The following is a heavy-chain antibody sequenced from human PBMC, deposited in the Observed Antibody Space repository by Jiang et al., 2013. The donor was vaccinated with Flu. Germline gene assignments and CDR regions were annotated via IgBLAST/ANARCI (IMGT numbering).Heavy chain of an antibody. CDR2: IYYSGST. CDR3: ARLSEAVAGYYFDY. D-gene: IGHD6-19*01. V-gene: IGHV4-39*01. Sequence: SIYYSGSTYYNPSLKSRVTISVDTSKNQFSLKLSSVTAADTAVYYCARLSEAVAGYYFDYWGQGTLVTVSS. J-gene: IGHJ4*02.